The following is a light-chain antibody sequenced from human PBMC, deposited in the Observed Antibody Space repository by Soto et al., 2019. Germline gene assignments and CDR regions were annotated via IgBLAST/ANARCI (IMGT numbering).Light chain of an antibody. CDR1: QSISNW. Sequence: DIHMTQSPSTLPASVGDRVTITCRASQSISNWLAWYQQKPGKAPNLLIYDASSLQSGVPSRFSGSGFGTEFTLTISGLQPGDFATYYCQQYSSRSTFGQGTMVDI. J-gene: IGKJ1*01. CDR3: QQYSSRST. CDR2: DAS. V-gene: IGKV1-5*01.